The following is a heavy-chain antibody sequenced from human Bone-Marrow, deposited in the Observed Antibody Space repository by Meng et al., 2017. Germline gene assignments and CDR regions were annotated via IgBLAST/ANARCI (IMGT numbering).Heavy chain of an antibody. D-gene: IGHD1-14*01. Sequence: QGRLQGSGPGLVKPYQTLSLTCTVSGGSISSGGYYWSWIRQHPGKGLEWIGYIYYSGSTYYNPSLKSLVTISVDTSKNQFSLKLSSVTAADTAVYYCAREASPEYYFDYWGQGTLVTVSS. CDR2: IYYSGST. CDR1: GGSISSGGYY. CDR3: AREASPEYYFDY. J-gene: IGHJ4*02. V-gene: IGHV4-31*01.